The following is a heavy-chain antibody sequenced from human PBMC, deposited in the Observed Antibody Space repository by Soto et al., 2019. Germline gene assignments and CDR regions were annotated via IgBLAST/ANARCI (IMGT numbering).Heavy chain of an antibody. CDR1: GDPISSSKW. V-gene: IGHV4-4*02. Sequence: SETLSLTCAVSGDPISSSKWWTWVRQTPGKGLEWIGKIDQNGITNYNPSLESRVTILKDNSKNQLSLKLTSVTAVDSAVYYCARLNRDYYYYGMDVWGQGATVTVS. CDR3: ARLNRDYYYYGMDV. CDR2: IDQNGIT. J-gene: IGHJ6*02.